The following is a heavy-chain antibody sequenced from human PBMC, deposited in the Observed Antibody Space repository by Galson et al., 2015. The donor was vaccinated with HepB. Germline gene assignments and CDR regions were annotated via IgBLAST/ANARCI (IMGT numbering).Heavy chain of an antibody. Sequence: SLRLSCAASGFTLNNYGIHWVRQALGKGLEWVAVISYDGTSKYYADSVEGRFTVSRDNSKNTLYLQMNSLRPEDTAIYYCAKGGYYDFWSAYDSWGQGALFTVSS. CDR1: GFTLNNYG. D-gene: IGHD3-3*01. CDR2: ISYDGTSK. J-gene: IGHJ4*02. V-gene: IGHV3-30*18. CDR3: AKGGYYDFWSAYDS.